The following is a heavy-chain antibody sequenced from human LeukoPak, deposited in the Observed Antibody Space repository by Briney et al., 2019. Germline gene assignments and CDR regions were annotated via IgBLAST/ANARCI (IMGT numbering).Heavy chain of an antibody. CDR2: ISSSSSYI. CDR1: GFTFSGYS. CDR3: ARGYSSSWHHYYYYMDV. D-gene: IGHD6-13*01. V-gene: IGHV3-21*01. Sequence: GGSLRLSCAASGFTFSGYSMNWVRQAPGKGLEWVSSISSSSSYIYYADSVKGRFTISRDNAKNSLYLQMNSLRAEDTAVYYCARGYSSSWHHYYYYMDVWGKGTTVTVSS. J-gene: IGHJ6*03.